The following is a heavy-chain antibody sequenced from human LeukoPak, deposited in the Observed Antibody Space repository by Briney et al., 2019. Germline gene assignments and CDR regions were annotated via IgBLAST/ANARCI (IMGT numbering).Heavy chain of an antibody. CDR1: GGSISSSNW. Sequence: SGTLSLTCAVSGGSISSSNWWSWVRQPPGKGLEWIGEIYHSGSTNYNPSLKSRVTILVDKSKNQFSLKLSSVTAADTAVYYCARDRKDYDILTGYYRRSRYYYYGMDVWGKGTTVTVSS. CDR3: ARDRKDYDILTGYYRRSRYYYYGMDV. J-gene: IGHJ6*04. D-gene: IGHD3-9*01. V-gene: IGHV4-4*02. CDR2: IYHSGST.